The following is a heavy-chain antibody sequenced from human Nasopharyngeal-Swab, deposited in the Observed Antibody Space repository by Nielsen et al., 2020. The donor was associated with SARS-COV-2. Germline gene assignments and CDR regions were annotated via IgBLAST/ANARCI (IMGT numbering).Heavy chain of an antibody. CDR2: IKQDGSER. J-gene: IGHJ5*02. Sequence: WIRQPPGKGLEWVANIKQDGSERYYVDSARGRFTISRDNAKNSLYLQMNSLRAADTAVYYCARDRATYNWNYRGGWFDPWGQGTLVTVSS. D-gene: IGHD1-7*01. V-gene: IGHV3-7*03. CDR3: ARDRATYNWNYRGGWFDP.